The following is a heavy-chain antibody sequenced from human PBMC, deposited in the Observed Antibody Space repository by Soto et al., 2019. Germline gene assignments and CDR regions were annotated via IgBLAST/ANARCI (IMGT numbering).Heavy chain of an antibody. Sequence: PGGSLRLSCAASGFTFSSYAMSWDRQAPGKGLEWVSAISGSGGSTYYADSVKGRFTISRDNSKNTLYLQMNSLRAEDTAVYYCAKGHCSSTSCSNLFDYWGQGTLLTVSS. CDR1: GFTFSSYA. V-gene: IGHV3-23*01. CDR2: ISGSGGST. D-gene: IGHD2-2*01. J-gene: IGHJ4*02. CDR3: AKGHCSSTSCSNLFDY.